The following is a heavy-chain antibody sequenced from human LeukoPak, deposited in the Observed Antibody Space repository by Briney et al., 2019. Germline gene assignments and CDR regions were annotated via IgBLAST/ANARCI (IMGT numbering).Heavy chain of an antibody. CDR2: IYYSGST. V-gene: IGHV4-59*01. CDR3: ARDAGLVGYGMDV. Sequence: SETLSLTCTVSGGSISSYYWSWIRQPPGKGLEWIGYIYYSGSTNYNPSLKSRVTISVDTSKNQFSLKLSSVTAADTAVYYCARDAGLVGYGMDVWGQGTTVTVSS. CDR1: GGSISSYY. D-gene: IGHD2-8*02. J-gene: IGHJ6*02.